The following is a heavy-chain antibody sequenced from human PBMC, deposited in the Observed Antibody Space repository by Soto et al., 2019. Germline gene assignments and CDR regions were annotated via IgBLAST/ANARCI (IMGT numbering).Heavy chain of an antibody. Sequence: SESLALTCTVSGGSICGSRDYWGWNSQPPGKGLEWIGSIYYSGNTYYNPSLKSRVTISVDTSKNQFSLKLSSVTAADTAVYYCARGPRVYYYDSTGYLYWGQGTLVTVSS. V-gene: IGHV4-39*01. J-gene: IGHJ4*02. CDR2: IYYSGNT. D-gene: IGHD3-22*01. CDR1: GGSICGSRDY. CDR3: ARGPRVYYYDSTGYLY.